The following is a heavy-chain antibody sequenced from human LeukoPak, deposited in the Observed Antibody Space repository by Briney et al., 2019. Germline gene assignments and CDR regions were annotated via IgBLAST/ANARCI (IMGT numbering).Heavy chain of an antibody. D-gene: IGHD2-15*01. V-gene: IGHV3-7*01. CDR1: GVTFSSYS. J-gene: IGHJ4*02. CDR2: IKQDGSEK. Sequence: PGGSLRLSCAASGVTFSSYSMNWVRQAPEKGLEWVANIKQDGSEKYYVDSVKGRFTISRDNAKNSVYMQMNSLRAEDTAVYSCARQRRYCSGDSCYQRTFDFWGQGTLVTVSS. CDR3: ARQRRYCSGDSCYQRTFDF.